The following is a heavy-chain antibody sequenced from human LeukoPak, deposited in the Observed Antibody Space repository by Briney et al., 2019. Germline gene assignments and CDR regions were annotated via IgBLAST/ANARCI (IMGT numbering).Heavy chain of an antibody. CDR1: GGSISSYY. V-gene: IGHV4-4*07. Sequence: SETLSLTCTVSGGSISSYYWSWIRQPAGKGLEWIGRIYTSGSTNYNPSLKSRVTMSVDTSKNQFSLKLSSVTAADAAVYYCARGWAWRLWFGERVTADDAFDIWGQGTMVTVSS. D-gene: IGHD3-10*01. CDR2: IYTSGST. CDR3: ARGWAWRLWFGERVTADDAFDI. J-gene: IGHJ3*02.